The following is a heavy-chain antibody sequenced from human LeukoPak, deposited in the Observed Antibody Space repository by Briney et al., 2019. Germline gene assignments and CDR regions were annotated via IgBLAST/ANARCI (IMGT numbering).Heavy chain of an antibody. CDR2: MNPNSGKT. CDR1: GYTFTNSD. J-gene: IGHJ6*03. CDR3: ARGVRFSDFYYYMDV. V-gene: IGHV1-8*03. D-gene: IGHD3-3*01. Sequence: GASVKVSCKASGYTFTNSDINWVRPAPGQGLEWMGWMNPNSGKTGYARKFQGRVTFTRNSSISTAYMDLSSLRSEDTAVYYCARGVRFSDFYYYMDVWGQGTTVTVSS.